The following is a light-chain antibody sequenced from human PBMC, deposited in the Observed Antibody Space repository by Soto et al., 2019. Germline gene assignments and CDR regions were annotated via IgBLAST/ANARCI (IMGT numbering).Light chain of an antibody. Sequence: QAVVTQEPSFSVSPGGTVTLTCGVSSGSVSTRYYPSWYQQTPGQAPRTLIYSTSTRSSGVPDRFSGSKSGNTASLTISGLQAEDEADYYCSSYTGGNTHVFGSGTKLTVL. CDR3: SSYTGGNTHV. V-gene: IGLV8-61*01. CDR2: STS. J-gene: IGLJ1*01. CDR1: SGSVSTRYY.